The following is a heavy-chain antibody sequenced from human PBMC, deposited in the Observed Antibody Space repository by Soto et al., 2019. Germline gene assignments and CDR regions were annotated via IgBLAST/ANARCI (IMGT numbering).Heavy chain of an antibody. CDR2: INPGGGST. CDR3: ARDPEYQLPIPYFDY. V-gene: IGHV1-46*03. CDR1: GYTFTSYY. J-gene: IGHJ4*02. D-gene: IGHD2-2*01. Sequence: QVQLVQSGAEVKKPGASVKVSCKASGYTFTSYYMHWVRQAPGQGLEWMGIINPGGGSTSYAQKFQGRVTMTRDTSTSTVYMELSSLRSEDTAVYYCARDPEYQLPIPYFDYWGQGTLVTVSS.